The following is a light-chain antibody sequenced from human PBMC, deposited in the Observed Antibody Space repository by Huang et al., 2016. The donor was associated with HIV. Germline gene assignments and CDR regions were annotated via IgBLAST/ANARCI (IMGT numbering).Light chain of an antibody. CDR3: QQYNSYSRT. CDR1: QSISSW. Sequence: DIQMTQSPSTLSASVGDRVTITCRASQSISSWLAWYQQKPGKAPKLLIYKASILQRAVPSRFSGSGSGTEFTLTISSLQPDDFATYYCQQYNSYSRTFGQGTKLEIK. J-gene: IGKJ2*01. CDR2: KAS. V-gene: IGKV1-5*03.